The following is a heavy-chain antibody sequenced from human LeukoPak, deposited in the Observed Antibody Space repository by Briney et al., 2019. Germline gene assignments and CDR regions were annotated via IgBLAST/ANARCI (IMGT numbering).Heavy chain of an antibody. CDR2: ISSNGDRV. CDR3: ARGEAYYNKNGLPGAALDF. D-gene: IGHD3-10*01. Sequence: GGSLRLSCAASGFVFSDNTVHWVRQAPGKGLEWVAIISSNGDRVYYVDSLKGRFTVSRDNSKNTVFLQLNSLRVEDAAIYYCARGEAYYNKNGLPGAALDFWGLGTLVTVSS. CDR1: GFVFSDNT. J-gene: IGHJ3*01. V-gene: IGHV3-30*14.